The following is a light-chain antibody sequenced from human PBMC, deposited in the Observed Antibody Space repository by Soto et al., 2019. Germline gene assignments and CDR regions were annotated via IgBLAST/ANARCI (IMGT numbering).Light chain of an antibody. CDR1: QGISTY. V-gene: IGKV1-6*01. J-gene: IGKJ1*01. Sequence: IQMTQSPSSLSASVGARVPITCRASQGISTYLNWYQQKPGKAPKLLIYAASSLQSGVPSRFSGSGSGTDFTLTISSLQPEDFATYYCLQDYNYPWTFGQGTKVDIK. CDR2: AAS. CDR3: LQDYNYPWT.